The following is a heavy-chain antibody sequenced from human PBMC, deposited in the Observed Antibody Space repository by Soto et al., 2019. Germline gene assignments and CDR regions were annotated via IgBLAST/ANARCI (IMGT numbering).Heavy chain of an antibody. V-gene: IGHV3-30*18. CDR2: VSYNGRKE. CDR1: GFTFSNYG. J-gene: IGHJ4*02. Sequence: PGGSLRFSCVASGFTFSNYGMHWVRQAPGKGLEWVALVSYNGRKEYYADSVKGRFSISRDNSKNTLYVQMNTLRDEDTAVYYCAKDSLRGEVPAALNFDYWGRGTLVTVSS. D-gene: IGHD2-2*01. CDR3: AKDSLRGEVPAALNFDY.